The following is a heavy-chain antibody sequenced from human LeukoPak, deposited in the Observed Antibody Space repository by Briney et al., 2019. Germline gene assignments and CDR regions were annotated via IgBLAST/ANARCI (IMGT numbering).Heavy chain of an antibody. CDR1: GDTLTEVS. CDR2: FDPEDGET. V-gene: IGHV1-24*01. J-gene: IGHJ4*02. Sequence: GASVKVSCKIYGDTLTEVSMHWVRQAPGKGLEWMGRFDPEDGETLSAQRFQGRLTMTEDTSADTAYMELSSLTSDDTALYYCATGTVSSSWLGIFDFWGQGTLVTVSS. D-gene: IGHD6-13*01. CDR3: ATGTVSSSWLGIFDF.